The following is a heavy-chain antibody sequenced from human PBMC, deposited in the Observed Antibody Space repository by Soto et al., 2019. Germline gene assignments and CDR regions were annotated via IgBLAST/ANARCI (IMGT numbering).Heavy chain of an antibody. D-gene: IGHD3-9*01. J-gene: IGHJ5*02. V-gene: IGHV4-30-2*01. Sequence: PSETLSLTCAFSCGSIISGGYSWSWIRQPPGKGLEWIGYIYHSGSTYYNPSLKSRVTISVDRSKNQFSLKLSSVTAADTAVYYCARGKNYDILTGLGNWFDPWGQGTLVTVSS. CDR2: IYHSGST. CDR3: ARGKNYDILTGLGNWFDP. CDR1: CGSIISGGYS.